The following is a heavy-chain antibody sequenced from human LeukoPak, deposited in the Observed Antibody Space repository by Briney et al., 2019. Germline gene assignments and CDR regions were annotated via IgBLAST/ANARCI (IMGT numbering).Heavy chain of an antibody. D-gene: IGHD6-13*01. CDR3: ARDTGISGYIDY. J-gene: IGHJ4*02. CDR2: INPRGGST. CDR1: GYTFTSYS. Sequence: ASAKVSCKASGYTFTSYSMHWVRQAPGQGVECMGIINPRGGSTNSAQKFQGRVTMTRDTSTSTVYIELSSLKSEDTAVYYCARDTGISGYIDYWGQGTLVTVSS. V-gene: IGHV1-46*01.